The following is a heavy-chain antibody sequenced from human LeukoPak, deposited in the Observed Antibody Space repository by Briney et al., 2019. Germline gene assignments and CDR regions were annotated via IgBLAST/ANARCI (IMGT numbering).Heavy chain of an antibody. CDR3: ARDVCNSSRCYNGDAFDI. CDR2: ISYDGSNK. CDR1: GFTFSSYA. Sequence: GGSLRLSCAASGFTFSSYAMHWVRQAPGKGLEWVAVISYDGSNKYYADSVKGRFTISRDNSKNTLYLQMNSLRAEDTAVYYCARDVCNSSRCYNGDAFDIWGQGTMVTVSS. D-gene: IGHD2-2*02. V-gene: IGHV3-30-3*01. J-gene: IGHJ3*02.